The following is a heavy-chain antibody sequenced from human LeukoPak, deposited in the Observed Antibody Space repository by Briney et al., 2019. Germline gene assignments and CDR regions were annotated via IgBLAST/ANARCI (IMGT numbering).Heavy chain of an antibody. CDR3: AKAGYGYYFDY. CDR2: ISGIGYST. Sequence: GGSLRLSCAASGFTFSSYGMSWVRQAPGKGLEWVSGISGIGYSTYSADSVKGRFTISRDNSKNTLYLQMNSLRAEDTAVYYCAKAGYGYYFDYWGQGTLVTVSS. V-gene: IGHV3-23*01. J-gene: IGHJ4*02. D-gene: IGHD6-13*01. CDR1: GFTFSSYG.